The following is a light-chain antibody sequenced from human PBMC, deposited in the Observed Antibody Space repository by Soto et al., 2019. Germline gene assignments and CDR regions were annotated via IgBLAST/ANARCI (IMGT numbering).Light chain of an antibody. Sequence: QAVVTQSSSASASLGSSVKVTCTLSSGHSSYIIAWHQRQPGKAPRYLMKLEGSGSYNKGSGVPDRFSGSSSGADRYLTISNLQFEDEADYYCETWDSNTRVFGGGTKLTVL. CDR2: LEGSGSY. CDR3: ETWDSNTRV. J-gene: IGLJ3*02. V-gene: IGLV4-60*02. CDR1: SGHSSYI.